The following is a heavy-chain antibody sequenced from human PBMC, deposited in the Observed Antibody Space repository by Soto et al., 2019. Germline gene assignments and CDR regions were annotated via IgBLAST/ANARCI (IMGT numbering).Heavy chain of an antibody. Sequence: GGSLRLSCVASGFNFDDSAMNWVRQVLGKGLEWVSGITWNSGHILYADSVKGRFTISRDNAKKSLYLELNSLRPEDTALYYCAKGRSSMIVVVMDYWGQGTPVTVSS. J-gene: IGHJ4*02. CDR1: GFNFDDSA. CDR3: AKGRSSMIVVVMDY. D-gene: IGHD3-22*01. V-gene: IGHV3-9*01. CDR2: ITWNSGHI.